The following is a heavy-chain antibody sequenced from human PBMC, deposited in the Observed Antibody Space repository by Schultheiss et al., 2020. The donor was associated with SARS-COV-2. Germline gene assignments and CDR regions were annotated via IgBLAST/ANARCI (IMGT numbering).Heavy chain of an antibody. Sequence: GESLKISCAASGFTFSNAWMNWVRQAPGKGLEWVGRIKSKTDGGTTDYAAPVKGRFTISRDDSKNTLYLQMNSLKTEDTAVYYCTTGLVGGSQDYWGQGTLVTVSS. CDR1: GFTFSNAW. D-gene: IGHD1-26*01. J-gene: IGHJ4*02. CDR3: TTGLVGGSQDY. CDR2: IKSKTDGGTT. V-gene: IGHV3-15*07.